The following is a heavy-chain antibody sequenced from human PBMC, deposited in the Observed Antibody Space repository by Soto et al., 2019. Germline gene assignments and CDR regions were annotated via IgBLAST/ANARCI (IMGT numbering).Heavy chain of an antibody. CDR3: ARDSDCKSTSSFFPPNV. V-gene: IGHV3-7*03. CDR1: GFTFSMYS. J-gene: IGHJ6*02. Sequence: WGSLRLSCEVSGFTFSMYSMSWVRQSPGKGLEWVAKIPQDGVDGHYADSVKGRFTISRDNGKNSLYLQLNNLRAEDTAVYYCARDSDCKSTSSFFPPNVWGQRTKVTLSS. CDR2: IPQDGVDG. D-gene: IGHD2-2*01.